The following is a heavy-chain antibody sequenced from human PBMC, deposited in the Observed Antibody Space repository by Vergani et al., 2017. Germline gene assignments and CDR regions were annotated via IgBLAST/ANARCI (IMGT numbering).Heavy chain of an antibody. V-gene: IGHV3-21*01. CDR1: GFTFSSYS. D-gene: IGHD3-3*01. J-gene: IGHJ3*02. CDR3: ARSLTIFGVSTDAFDI. CDR2: ISSSSSYI. Sequence: EVQLVESGGGLVKPGGSLRLSCAASGFTFSSYSLNWVRQAPGKGLEWVSSISSSSSYIYYADSVKGRLTISRDNAKNSLYLQMNSLRAEDTAVYYCARSLTIFGVSTDAFDIWGQGTMVTGSS.